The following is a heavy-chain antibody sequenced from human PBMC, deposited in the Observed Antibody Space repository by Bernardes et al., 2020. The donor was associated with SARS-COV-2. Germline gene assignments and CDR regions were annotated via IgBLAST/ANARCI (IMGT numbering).Heavy chain of an antibody. D-gene: IGHD2-15*01. J-gene: IGHJ5*02. CDR3: VKDPKLGYCSRGSCLQYPDNWFDP. V-gene: IGHV3-30*18. Sequence: GGSLRLSCAASGFTFSSYDMHWVRQAPGEGLEWVSAISHDGSSEYYADSVEGRFTISRDNSKNTLYLQMNSLRAEDTAMYYCVKDPKLGYCSRGSCLQYPDNWFDPWGQGTLVTVSS. CDR1: GFTFSSYD. CDR2: ISHDGSSE.